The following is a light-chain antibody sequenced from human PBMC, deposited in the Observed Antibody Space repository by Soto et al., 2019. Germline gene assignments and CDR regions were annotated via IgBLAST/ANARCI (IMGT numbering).Light chain of an antibody. Sequence: QAVVTQPPSVSGAPGQRVTISCTGSSSNIGAGYDVHWYQQLPGTAPKLLIYGNNNRPSGVPDRFSGSKSGTSASLAITGLQAEDEAYYYCQSFDSSLSGSLFGGGTKLTVL. CDR2: GNN. CDR1: SSNIGAGYD. V-gene: IGLV1-40*01. CDR3: QSFDSSLSGSL. J-gene: IGLJ2*01.